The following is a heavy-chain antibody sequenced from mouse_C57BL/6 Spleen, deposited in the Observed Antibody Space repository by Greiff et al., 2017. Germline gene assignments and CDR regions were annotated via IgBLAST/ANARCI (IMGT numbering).Heavy chain of an antibody. CDR3: ARDGYWDWYFDV. V-gene: IGHV5-4*01. CDR1: GFTFSSYA. J-gene: IGHJ1*03. Sequence: EVKLVESGGGLVKPGGSLKLSCAASGFTFSSYAMSWVRQTPEKRLEWVATISDGGSYTYYPDNVKGRFTISRDNAKNNLYLQMSHLKSEDTAMYYCARDGYWDWYFDVWGTGTTVTVSS. D-gene: IGHD4-1*01. CDR2: ISDGGSYT.